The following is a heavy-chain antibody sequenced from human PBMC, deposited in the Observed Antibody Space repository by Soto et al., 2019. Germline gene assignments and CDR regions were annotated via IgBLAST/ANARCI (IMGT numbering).Heavy chain of an antibody. CDR1: VGSIATSPYS. CDR2: IYHGGST. V-gene: IGHV4-39*02. CDR3: ARVGPLVPYYYDSSPYTFENWFDP. D-gene: IGHD3-22*01. J-gene: IGHJ5*02. Sequence: NPSETLSLTCSVSVGSIATSPYSWAWLRKPPGKGLEWIGSIYHGGSTYYNPPLNIRVTLSIDLPNNHVSLILNSVTAADTAVYYCARVGPLVPYYYDSSPYTFENWFDPWGQGTLVTVSS.